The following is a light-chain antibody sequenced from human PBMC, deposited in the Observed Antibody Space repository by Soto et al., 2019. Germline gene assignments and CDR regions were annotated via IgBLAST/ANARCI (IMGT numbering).Light chain of an antibody. V-gene: IGKV1D-16*01. J-gene: IGKJ5*01. CDR2: GAS. CDR3: QQYNTYPIT. CDR1: QGISSW. Sequence: DIQMTQSPSSLSASVGDRVTITCRASQGISSWLAWYQQKPGKAPKSLIYGASTLQSGVPSRFSGSGSGTDFTLTISSLQAEDFATYYCQQYNTYPITFGQGTRLEIK.